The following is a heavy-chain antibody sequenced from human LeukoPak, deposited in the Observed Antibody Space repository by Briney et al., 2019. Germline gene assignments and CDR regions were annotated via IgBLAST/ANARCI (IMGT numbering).Heavy chain of an antibody. Sequence: SETLSLTCAVYGGSFSGYYWSWIRQPPGKGLEWIGEINHSGSTNCNPSLKSRVTISVDTSKNQFSLKLSSVTAADTAVYYCAREALTGDDAFDIWGQGTMVTVSS. J-gene: IGHJ3*02. V-gene: IGHV4-34*01. CDR2: INHSGST. CDR3: AREALTGDDAFDI. CDR1: GGSFSGYY. D-gene: IGHD7-27*01.